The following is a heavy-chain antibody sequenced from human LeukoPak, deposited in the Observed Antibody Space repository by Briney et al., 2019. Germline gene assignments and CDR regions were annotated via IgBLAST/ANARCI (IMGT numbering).Heavy chain of an antibody. D-gene: IGHD6-6*01. CDR3: ARGAEQQLVAKY. CDR2: INPSGGST. J-gene: IGHJ4*02. CDR1: GYTFTSYY. Sequence: ASVKVSCKASGYTFTSYYMHWVRQAPGQGLEWMGIINPSGGSTSYAQKFQGRVTMTRDMSTRTVYMELSSPRSEDTAVYYCARGAEQQLVAKYWGQGTLVTVSS. V-gene: IGHV1-46*01.